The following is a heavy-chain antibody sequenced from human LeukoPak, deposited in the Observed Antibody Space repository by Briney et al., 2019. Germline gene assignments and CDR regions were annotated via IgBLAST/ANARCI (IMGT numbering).Heavy chain of an antibody. CDR3: ARGGRYYDSSGYYVDY. CDR1: GGSISSSSYY. D-gene: IGHD3-22*01. CDR2: IYYSGST. Sequence: SETLSLTCTVSGGSISSSSYYWGWIRQPPGKGLEWIGSIYYSGSTYYNPSLKSRVTISVDTSKNQFSLKLSSVTAADTAVYYCARGGRYYDSSGYYVDYWGQGTLVTVSS. J-gene: IGHJ4*02. V-gene: IGHV4-39*07.